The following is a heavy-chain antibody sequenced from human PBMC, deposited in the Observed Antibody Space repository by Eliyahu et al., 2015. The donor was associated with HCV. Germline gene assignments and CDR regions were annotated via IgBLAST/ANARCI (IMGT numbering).Heavy chain of an antibody. CDR3: ARAPSRQQLFPSDY. CDR2: INPDGGST. V-gene: IGHV1-46*01. D-gene: IGHD6-6*01. Sequence: QVRLVQSGAEVKQPGVSVKVSCKASGYTFTDYYVHWVRQAPGQGLEWMGIINPDGGSTKYAQTLQGRVTMTGDTSTSAVYMELGSLRSEDTAMYYCARAPSRQQLFPSDYWGQGTLVTVSS. CDR1: GYTFTDYY. J-gene: IGHJ4*02.